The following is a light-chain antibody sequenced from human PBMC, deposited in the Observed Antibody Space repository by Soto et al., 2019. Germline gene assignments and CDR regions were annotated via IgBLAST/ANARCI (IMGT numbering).Light chain of an antibody. CDR3: SSYTSSSTVV. Sequence: QSALTQPASVSGSPGQSITISCTGTSRDVGGYNYVSWYQQHPGKAPKLMIYEVSNRPSGVSNRFSGSKSGNTASLTIYGLQAEDEDAYYCSSYTSSSTVVFGGGTKLTVL. J-gene: IGLJ2*01. CDR1: SRDVGGYNY. V-gene: IGLV2-14*01. CDR2: EVS.